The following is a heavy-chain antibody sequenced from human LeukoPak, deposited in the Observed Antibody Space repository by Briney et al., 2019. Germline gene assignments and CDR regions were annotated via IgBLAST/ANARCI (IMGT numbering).Heavy chain of an antibody. CDR3: ARVWPYYYYYMDV. CDR2: ISSSSSTI. Sequence: GGSLRLSCSASGFTFCSYSMNWVRQAPGKGLEWVSYISSSSSTIYYADSVKSRFTISRDNAKDSLYLQMNSLRAEDTAVYYCARVWPYYYYYMDVWGKGTTAAVSS. V-gene: IGHV3-48*04. CDR1: GFTFCSYS. J-gene: IGHJ6*03.